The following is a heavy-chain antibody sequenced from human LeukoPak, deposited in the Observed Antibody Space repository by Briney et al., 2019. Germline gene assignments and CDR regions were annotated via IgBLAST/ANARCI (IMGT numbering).Heavy chain of an antibody. Sequence: GGSLRLSCAPSGFTFSDYYMSCIRQAPGKGLEWVSYICDSGRTIYYADSVKGRFTISRDNAKNSVYLQMNNLGAKDTAVYYCARDRLGDYDHSGYYDKWGQGTLVTVSS. D-gene: IGHD3-22*01. CDR1: GFTFSDYY. J-gene: IGHJ4*02. CDR2: ICDSGRTI. V-gene: IGHV3-11*01. CDR3: ARDRLGDYDHSGYYDK.